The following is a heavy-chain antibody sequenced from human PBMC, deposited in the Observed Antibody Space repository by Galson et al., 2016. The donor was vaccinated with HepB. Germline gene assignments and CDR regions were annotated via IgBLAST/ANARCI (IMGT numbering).Heavy chain of an antibody. V-gene: IGHV3-23*01. D-gene: IGHD5-18*01. CDR2: IHNDGETT. Sequence: SLRLSCAASGFTFSGYAMSWVRQAPGKGLQWISLIHNDGETTYYADSVKGRFTVSRDNSKNTLYLQMNSLRAEDTAVYYCAKQSGGAMGNYCFDYWGQGTLVTVSS. J-gene: IGHJ4*02. CDR1: GFTFSGYA. CDR3: AKQSGGAMGNYCFDY.